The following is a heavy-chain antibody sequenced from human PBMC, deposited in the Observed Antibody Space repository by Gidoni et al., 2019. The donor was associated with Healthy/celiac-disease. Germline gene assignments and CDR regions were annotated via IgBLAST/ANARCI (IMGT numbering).Heavy chain of an antibody. CDR2: ISSCVSPI. CDR1: GLTCSSYE. Sequence: EVQLVESGGGWVQAGGALRLSCAAAGLTCSSYETNWVRLAPGKGLEWVSYISSCVSPISYADSVKVRFTISSDNAQNSLYLQMNSLRAEDTAVYYCARDLLVRLVDAFDIWGQGTMVTVSS. V-gene: IGHV3-48*03. D-gene: IGHD6-19*01. CDR3: ARDLLVRLVDAFDI. J-gene: IGHJ3*02.